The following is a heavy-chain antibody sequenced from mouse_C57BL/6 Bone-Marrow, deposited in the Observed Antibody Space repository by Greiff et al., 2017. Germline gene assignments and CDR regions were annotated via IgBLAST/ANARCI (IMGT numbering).Heavy chain of an antibody. CDR2: IYPGSGST. V-gene: IGHV1-55*01. CDR3: ARGAGPWFAD. CDR1: GYTFTSYW. D-gene: IGHD3-3*01. Sequence: QVHVKQPGAELVKPGASVKMSCKASGYTFTSYWITWVKQRPGQGLEWIGDIYPGSGSTNYNEKFKSKATLTVDTSSSTAYMQLSSLTSEDSAVYYCARGAGPWFADWGQGTLVTVSA. J-gene: IGHJ3*01.